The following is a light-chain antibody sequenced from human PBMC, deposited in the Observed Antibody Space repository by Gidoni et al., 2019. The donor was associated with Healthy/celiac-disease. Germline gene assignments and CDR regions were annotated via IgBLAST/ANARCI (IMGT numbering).Light chain of an antibody. V-gene: IGLV2-14*03. J-gene: IGLJ1*01. CDR2: DVS. CDR3: SSYTSSSTYV. CDR1: SSYVGGYNY. Sequence: QSSLTLPASLSGPPGPSITISCTRTSSYVGGYNYVSWYLQHPGNAPKLMIYDVSNRPSGVSNRFSGSKSGNTATLTISRLQAEDEADDYCSSYTSSSTYVFGTGTKVXVL.